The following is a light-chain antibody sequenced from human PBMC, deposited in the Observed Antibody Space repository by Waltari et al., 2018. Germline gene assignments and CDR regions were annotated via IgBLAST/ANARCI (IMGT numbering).Light chain of an antibody. CDR3: QQYDSLPLT. CDR1: QDITNY. CDR2: ATS. Sequence: DVQMTQCPSSLSASIGDRVTITCQASQDITNYLNWYQQKPGKAPNLLIYATSNLESGVPSRFSGSGSGTLFTFTISSLQPEDIATYYCQQYDSLPLTFGPGTTVDV. V-gene: IGKV1-33*01. J-gene: IGKJ3*01.